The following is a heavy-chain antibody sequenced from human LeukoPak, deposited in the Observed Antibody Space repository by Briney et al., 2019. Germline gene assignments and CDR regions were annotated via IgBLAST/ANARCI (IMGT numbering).Heavy chain of an antibody. Sequence: SQTLSLTCTVSGGSISSGSYYWSWIRQPAGKGLEWIGRIYTSGSTNYNPSLKSRVTISVDTSKNQFSLKLSSVTAADTAVYYCARRYGGIGGYYYYYYMDVWGKGTTVTVSS. D-gene: IGHD1-26*01. CDR1: GGSISSGSYY. CDR2: IYTSGST. CDR3: ARRYGGIGGYYYYYYMDV. J-gene: IGHJ6*03. V-gene: IGHV4-61*02.